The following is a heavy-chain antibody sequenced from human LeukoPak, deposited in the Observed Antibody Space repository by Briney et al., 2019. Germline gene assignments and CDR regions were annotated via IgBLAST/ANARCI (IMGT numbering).Heavy chain of an antibody. CDR2: IQHDGGVT. Sequence: PGGPLRLSCAASGFSFSTTWMSWVRQAPGKGLEWVAIIQHDGGVTFYVDSVKGRFTISRDNSKNTLYLQMNSLRAEDTAVYYCAKEINEDVVATLYWGQGTLVTVSS. CDR3: AKEINEDVVATLY. J-gene: IGHJ1*01. D-gene: IGHD5-12*01. CDR1: GFSFSTTW. V-gene: IGHV3-7*03.